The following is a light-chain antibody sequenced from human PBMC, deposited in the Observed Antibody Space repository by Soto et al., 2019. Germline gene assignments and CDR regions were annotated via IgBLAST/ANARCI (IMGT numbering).Light chain of an antibody. CDR3: QQSGSSPGT. CDR1: QSVSSIY. CDR2: DVS. V-gene: IGKV3-20*01. J-gene: IGKJ1*01. Sequence: EIVLTQSPGTLSLSPGERATLSCRASQSVSSIYLAWYQQKPGQAPRLLIYDVSSRATGIPDRFSGSGSGTDFTLTISRLEPEDFAVYYCQQSGSSPGTFGQVTKVEIK.